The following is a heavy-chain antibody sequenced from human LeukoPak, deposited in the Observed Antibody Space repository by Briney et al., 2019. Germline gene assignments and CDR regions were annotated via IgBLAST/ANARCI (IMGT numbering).Heavy chain of an antibody. CDR1: GYTFTGYY. CDR2: INPNSGGT. CDR3: ARDPTMMLVVPYFDY. J-gene: IGHJ4*02. Sequence: ASVKVSCKASGYTFTGYYMHWVGQAPGQGLEWMGWINPNSGGTNYAQKFQGRVTMTRDTSISTAYMELSRLRSDDTAVYYCARDPTMMLVVPYFDYWGQGTLVTVSS. V-gene: IGHV1-2*02. D-gene: IGHD3-22*01.